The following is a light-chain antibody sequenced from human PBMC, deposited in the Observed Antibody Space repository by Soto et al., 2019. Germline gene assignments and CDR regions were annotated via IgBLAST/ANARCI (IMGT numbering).Light chain of an antibody. J-gene: IGKJ2*01. CDR2: GSS. CDR3: QQYGISPPYT. V-gene: IGKV3-20*01. Sequence: EVVLTQSPGTLSLSPGERATLSCRASQSVSNNYFAWYQQKPGQAPMLLIFGSSDRATGIPGRFSGSGSGTDFNLTIIMREPEDLAVYYCQQYGISPPYTLGQGTKLEIK. CDR1: QSVSNNY.